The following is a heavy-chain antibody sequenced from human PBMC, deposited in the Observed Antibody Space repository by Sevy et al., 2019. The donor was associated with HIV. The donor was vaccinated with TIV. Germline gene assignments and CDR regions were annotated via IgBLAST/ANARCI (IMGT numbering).Heavy chain of an antibody. V-gene: IGHV3-23*01. CDR1: GFRFSAFG. J-gene: IGHJ5*02. D-gene: IGHD3-3*01. CDR3: AKAPYYDFWSHNYNNWFDP. CDR2: INGGGGST. Sequence: GGSLRLSCVASGFRFSAFGMAWVRRAAGEGLEWVSGINGGGGSTYYRNSVKGRFTVSRDNSKNTLYLQMNSLRADDTAVYYCAKAPYYDFWSHNYNNWFDPWGQGTLVTVSS.